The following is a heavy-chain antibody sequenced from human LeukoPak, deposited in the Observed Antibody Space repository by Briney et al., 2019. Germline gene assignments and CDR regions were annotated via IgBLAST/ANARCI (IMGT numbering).Heavy chain of an antibody. CDR2: IYYSGST. Sequence: SETLSLTCTVSGGSISSYYWSWIRQPPGKGLEWIGYIYYSGSTNYNPSLKSRVTISVDTSKNQFSLKLSSVTAADTAVYYCARDRPYGSGRGRYDYWGQGTLVTVSS. V-gene: IGHV4-59*01. CDR1: GGSISSYY. D-gene: IGHD3-10*01. J-gene: IGHJ4*02. CDR3: ARDRPYGSGRGRYDY.